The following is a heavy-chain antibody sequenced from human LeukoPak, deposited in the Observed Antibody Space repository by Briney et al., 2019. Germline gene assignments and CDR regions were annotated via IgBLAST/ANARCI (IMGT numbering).Heavy chain of an antibody. D-gene: IGHD3-3*01. CDR3: AKGSGAYGHPTSPLFDF. J-gene: IGHJ4*02. CDR2: IRYDGNKN. CDR1: GFTFNVYG. V-gene: IGHV3-30*02. Sequence: GGSLRLSCAASGFTFNVYGMQWVRRAPGKGLEWVAFIRYDGNKNHYADSVKGRFTISRDNSKNTLFLEMSSLRTEDTAVYYCAKGSGAYGHPTSPLFDFWGQGTLVTVSS.